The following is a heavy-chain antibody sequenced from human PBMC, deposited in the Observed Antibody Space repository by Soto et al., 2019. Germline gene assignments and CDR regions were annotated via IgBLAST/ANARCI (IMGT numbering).Heavy chain of an antibody. J-gene: IGHJ3*02. D-gene: IGHD4-17*01. CDR3: ARPFTHDYGDYYAFDI. CDR2: IYPGDSDT. Sequence: GESLKISCKGSGYSFTSYWIGWVRQMPGKGLEWMGIIYPGDSDTRYSPSFQGQVTISADKSISTAYLQWSSLKASDTAMYYCARPFTHDYGDYYAFDIWGQGTMVTVSS. CDR1: GYSFTSYW. V-gene: IGHV5-51*01.